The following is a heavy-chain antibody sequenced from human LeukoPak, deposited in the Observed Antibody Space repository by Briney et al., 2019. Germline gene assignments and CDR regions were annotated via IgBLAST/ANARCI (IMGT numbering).Heavy chain of an antibody. J-gene: IGHJ4*02. CDR1: GFTFSNYA. CDR3: AKGYCSGGTCPNDY. CDR2: ISGSADTT. V-gene: IGHV3-23*01. Sequence: GGSLRLSCAASGFTFSNYAMNWVRQAPGKGLEWVSVISGSADTTYYADSVKGRVTISRDNSKKTLYLQMNSLRVEGTAVYYCAKGYCSGGTCPNDYWGQGTLVTVSS. D-gene: IGHD2-15*01.